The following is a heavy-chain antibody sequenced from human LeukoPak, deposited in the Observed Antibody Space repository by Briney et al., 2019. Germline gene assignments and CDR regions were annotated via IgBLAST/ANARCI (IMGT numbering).Heavy chain of an antibody. J-gene: IGHJ4*02. CDR1: GFMFSDFA. D-gene: IGHD1-26*01. CDR2: ISSDGDST. Sequence: GGSLRLACVVSGFMFSDFAMHWVHQAPGKGLEYVSGISSDGDSTYYTNSVKGRFTISRDNSKNTLYLQMGSLRPEDMGIYYCARQYSGSYYEAFDYWGQGTLVTVSS. V-gene: IGHV3-64*01. CDR3: ARQYSGSYYEAFDY.